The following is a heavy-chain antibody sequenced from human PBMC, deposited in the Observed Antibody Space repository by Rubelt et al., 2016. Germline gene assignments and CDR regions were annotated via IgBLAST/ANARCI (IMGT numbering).Heavy chain of an antibody. J-gene: IGHJ3*02. Sequence: AASGFTFSSYAMSWVRQAPGKGLEWVSTISGSGGSTYYADSVKGRFSSPRDNSKNTLYLQMNSLRAEDTAVYYCAREYSSSTGRAFDIWGQGTTVTVSS. CDR1: GFTFSSYA. CDR3: AREYSSSTGRAFDI. V-gene: IGHV3-23*01. D-gene: IGHD6-13*01. CDR2: ISGSGGST.